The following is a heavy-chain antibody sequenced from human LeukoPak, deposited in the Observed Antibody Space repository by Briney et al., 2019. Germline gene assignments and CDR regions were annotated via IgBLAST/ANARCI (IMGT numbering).Heavy chain of an antibody. D-gene: IGHD5-18*01. CDR2: ISVGRGIT. CDR3: AAIRPPPKYSYGTSGSTYHLDF. Sequence: SVKVSCKASGFTFSDSAVQWVRQARGQRLEWMDWISVGRGITNYAQKFQDRVTISRDMSTSTVYMELTSLRSEDTAVYYCAAIRPPPKYSYGTSGSTYHLDFWGQGTLVTVSS. CDR1: GFTFSDSA. V-gene: IGHV1-58*01. J-gene: IGHJ4*02.